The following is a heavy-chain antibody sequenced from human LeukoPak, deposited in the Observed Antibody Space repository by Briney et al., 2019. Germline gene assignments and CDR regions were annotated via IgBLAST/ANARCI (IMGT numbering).Heavy chain of an antibody. V-gene: IGHV1-69*13. D-gene: IGHD2-21*02. CDR3: ARAQGAYCGGDCYWSPDDAFDI. CDR1: GGTFSSYA. J-gene: IGHJ3*02. CDR2: IIPIFGTA. Sequence: SVKVSCKASGGTFSSYAISWVRQAPGQGLEWMGGIIPIFGTANYAQKFQGRVTITADESTSTAYMEQSSLRSEDTAVYYCARAQGAYCGGDCYWSPDDAFDIWGQGTMVTVSS.